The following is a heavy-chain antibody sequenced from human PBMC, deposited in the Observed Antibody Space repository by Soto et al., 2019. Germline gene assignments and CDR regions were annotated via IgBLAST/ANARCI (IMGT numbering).Heavy chain of an antibody. Sequence: QITLKESGPTLVKPTQTLTLTCTFSGFSLTTRGVGVGWIRQPPGKPLEWLALIYWDDDTRYSPSLKSRLAITKDTSKTQVVLTMSNIDTADTGTYFCAHRTTTVTWWFDPWGQGTLVTVSS. J-gene: IGHJ5*02. CDR2: IYWDDDT. CDR3: AHRTTTVTWWFDP. V-gene: IGHV2-5*02. CDR1: GFSLTTRGVG. D-gene: IGHD4-17*01.